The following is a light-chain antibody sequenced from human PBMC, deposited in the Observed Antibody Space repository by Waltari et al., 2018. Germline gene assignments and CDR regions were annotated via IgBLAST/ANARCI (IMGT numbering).Light chain of an antibody. CDR1: QTISYW. J-gene: IGKJ1*01. V-gene: IGKV1-5*01. CDR3: QQYNSYSWT. Sequence: DIKMTQSPSTLSASVGDSVTITCRAKQTISYWLAWYQPTPGKAPRLLIYDASILESGVPSRFSGSASGTEFTLSINSLQPDDFACYYCQQYNSYSWTFGQGTKVEIK. CDR2: DAS.